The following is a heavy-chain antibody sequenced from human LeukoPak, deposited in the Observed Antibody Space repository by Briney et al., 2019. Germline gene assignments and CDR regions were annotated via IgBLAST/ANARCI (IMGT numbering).Heavy chain of an antibody. V-gene: IGHV3-30-3*01. CDR1: GFTFSSYA. CDR3: AREVVVVPAAISRVRWFDP. CDR2: ISYDGSNK. J-gene: IGHJ5*02. D-gene: IGHD2-2*02. Sequence: AGGSLRLSCAASGFTFSSYAMHWVRQAPGKGLEWVAVISYDGSNKYYADSVKGRFTISRDNSKNTLYLQMNSLRAEDTAVYYCAREVVVVPAAISRVRWFDPWGQGTLVTVSS.